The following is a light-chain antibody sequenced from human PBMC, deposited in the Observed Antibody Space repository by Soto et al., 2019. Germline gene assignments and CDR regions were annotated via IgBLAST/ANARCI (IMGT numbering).Light chain of an antibody. CDR1: SSDVGSNSL. CDR2: EGS. J-gene: IGLJ1*01. CDR3: CSYAGSYTWV. V-gene: IGLV2-23*01. Sequence: QSALTQPASVSGSPGQSITISCTGTSSDVGSNSLVSWYQQHPGKAPRLMIYEGSKRPSGVPDRFSGTKSGNTASLTISGLQAEDEADYYCCSYAGSYTWVFGSGTKLTVL.